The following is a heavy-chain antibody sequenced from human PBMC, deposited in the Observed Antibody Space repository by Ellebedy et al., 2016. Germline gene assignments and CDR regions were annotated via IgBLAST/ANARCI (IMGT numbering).Heavy chain of an antibody. V-gene: IGHV5-51*01. J-gene: IGHJ4*02. Sequence: GGSLRLSXKGSGYSFTSYWIGWVRQMLGKGLEWMGIIYPGDSDTRYSPSFQGQVTISADKSISTAYLQWSSLKASDTAMYYCARPYSSGWYPDAFDYWGQGTLVTVSS. CDR2: IYPGDSDT. D-gene: IGHD6-19*01. CDR3: ARPYSSGWYPDAFDY. CDR1: GYSFTSYW.